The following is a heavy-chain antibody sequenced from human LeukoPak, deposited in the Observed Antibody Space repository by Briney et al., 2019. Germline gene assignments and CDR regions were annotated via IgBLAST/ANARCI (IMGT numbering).Heavy chain of an antibody. CDR1: GFTFSGNW. J-gene: IGHJ4*02. V-gene: IGHV3-7*01. Sequence: GGSLRLSCEASGFTFSGNWMSGVRQAPGKGLEWVASINPDGSQKLYVDSVKGRFTISRDNTKSPLYLQMNSLGAEDTAMYYCAKLLGTATTYDSWGQGTRVTVSS. CDR3: AKLLGTATTYDS. D-gene: IGHD5-24*01. CDR2: INPDGSQK.